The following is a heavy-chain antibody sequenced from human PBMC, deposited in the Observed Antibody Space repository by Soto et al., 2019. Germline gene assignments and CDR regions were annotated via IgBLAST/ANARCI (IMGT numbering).Heavy chain of an antibody. Sequence: QVQLVQSGAEVKKPGSSVKVSCKASGGTFSSYTISWVRQAPGQGLEWMGRIIPILGIANYAQKFQGRVTSTADKSTSTAYMELSSRSSEDTAVYYCARDHYGMDGWGQGTTVTVSS. CDR2: IIPILGIA. CDR1: GGTFSSYT. CDR3: ARDHYGMDG. J-gene: IGHJ6*02. V-gene: IGHV1-69*08.